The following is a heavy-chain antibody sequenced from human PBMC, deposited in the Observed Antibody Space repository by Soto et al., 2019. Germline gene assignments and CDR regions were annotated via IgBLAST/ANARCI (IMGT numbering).Heavy chain of an antibody. CDR3: AAYGWIWYYYYMDV. D-gene: IGHD2-21*01. V-gene: IGHV3-23*01. CDR1: GFIFSSYA. J-gene: IGHJ6*03. CDR2: ISGSGGST. Sequence: HPGGSLRLSCAASGFIFSSYAMSWVRQAPGKGLEWVSAISGSGGSTYYADSVKGRFTISRDNSKNTLYLQMNSLRAEDTAVYYCAAYGWIWYYYYMDVWGKGTTVTVSS.